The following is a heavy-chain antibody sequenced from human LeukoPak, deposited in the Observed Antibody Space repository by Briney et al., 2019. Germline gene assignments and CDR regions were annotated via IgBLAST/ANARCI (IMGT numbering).Heavy chain of an antibody. CDR2: IYYSGST. D-gene: IGHD3-10*01. CDR3: ARHKFAAQSENYYGSGSYYFPWFDP. V-gene: IGHV4-59*01. Sequence: PAETLSLTCTVSGGSISSYYWSWIRRPPGKGLEWIGYIYYSGSTNYTPSLKSRVTISVDTSKNQFSLKLSSVTAADTAVYYCARHKFAAQSENYYGSGSYYFPWFDPWGQGTLVTVSS. CDR1: GGSISSYY. J-gene: IGHJ5*02.